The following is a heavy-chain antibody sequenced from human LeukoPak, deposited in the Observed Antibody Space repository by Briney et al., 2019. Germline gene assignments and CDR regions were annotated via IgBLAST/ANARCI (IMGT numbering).Heavy chain of an antibody. CDR1: GYTFTSYV. D-gene: IGHD3-10*01. J-gene: IGHJ3*02. V-gene: IGHV1-18*01. CDR2: ISAYNGNT. CDR3: ARDMVRGVITPSDAFEI. Sequence: GASVRVSCKASGYTFTSYVISWVRQAPGQGLEWMGGISAYNGNTNYAQKLQGRVTMTTDTSTSTAYMELRSLRSDDTAGDYCARDMVRGVITPSDAFEIWGQGTMVTVSS.